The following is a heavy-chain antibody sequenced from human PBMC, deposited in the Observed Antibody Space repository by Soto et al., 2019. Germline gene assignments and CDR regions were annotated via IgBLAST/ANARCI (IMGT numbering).Heavy chain of an antibody. D-gene: IGHD3-22*01. CDR3: ARDDYYDSSGYQGSWFDP. CDR1: GGTFSSYA. V-gene: IGHV1-69*13. J-gene: IGHJ5*02. CDR2: IIPIFGTA. Sequence: SVKVSCKASGGTFSSYAISWVRQAPGQGLEWMGGIIPIFGTANYAQKFQGRVTITADESTSTAYMELSSLRSEDTAVYYCARDDYYDSSGYQGSWFDPWGQGTLVTVSS.